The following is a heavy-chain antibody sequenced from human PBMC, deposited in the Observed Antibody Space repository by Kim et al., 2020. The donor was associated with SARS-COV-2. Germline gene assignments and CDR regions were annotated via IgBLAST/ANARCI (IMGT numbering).Heavy chain of an antibody. CDR2: IIPPFDTA. J-gene: IGHJ4*02. CDR3: ATDLGVGAED. Sequence: SVKVSCKASGGSFSNSAISWVRQAPGQGLEWMGGIIPPFDTATYAQKFQARVTITADESRRTAYMELRNLKSGDTAVYYCATDLGVGAEDWEQGTLVTVSS. CDR1: GGSFSNSA. D-gene: IGHD1-26*01. V-gene: IGHV1-69*13.